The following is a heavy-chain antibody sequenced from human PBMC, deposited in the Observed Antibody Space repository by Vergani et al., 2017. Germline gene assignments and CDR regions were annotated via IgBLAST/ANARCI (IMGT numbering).Heavy chain of an antibody. CDR3: ARDCGEYDKDALDV. D-gene: IGHD2-21*01. CDR2: IYTSGAT. Sequence: QVQLQESGPGLVKPSQTLSLTCTVSGGSFSTGGQSWTWLRQSAGKGLEWIGRIYTSGATNYNPSLRSRAIISVDASKKQFSLKLTSVTAADTAVYYCARDCGEYDKDALDVWGQGTKVTVTS. J-gene: IGHJ3*01. V-gene: IGHV4-61*02. CDR1: GGSFSTGGQS.